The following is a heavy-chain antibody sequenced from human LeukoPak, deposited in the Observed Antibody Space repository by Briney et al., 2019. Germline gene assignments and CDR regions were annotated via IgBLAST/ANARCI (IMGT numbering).Heavy chain of an antibody. CDR3: ARDRYYYDSSGYQPLDY. CDR2: IYSGGST. Sequence: PGGSLRLSCVASGITVSSNYMSWVRQAPGKGLEWVSVIYSGGSTNYADSVKGRFTISRDNSKNTLYLQMNSLRVEDTAVYYCARDRYYYDSSGYQPLDYWGQGTLVTVSS. V-gene: IGHV3-53*01. J-gene: IGHJ4*02. D-gene: IGHD3-22*01. CDR1: GITVSSNY.